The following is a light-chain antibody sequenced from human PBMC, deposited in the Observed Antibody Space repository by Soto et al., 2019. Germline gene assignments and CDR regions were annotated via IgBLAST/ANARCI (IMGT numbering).Light chain of an antibody. Sequence: EIVMTQSPATLSVSPGERATLSCRASQSVSNNLAWYQKKPGQAPRLLTYGASTRATGIPARFSGSGSGTEFTLTISSLQSEDFAFYYCQQYNNWWTFGQGTRVDIK. CDR3: QQYNNWWT. J-gene: IGKJ1*01. CDR2: GAS. V-gene: IGKV3-15*01. CDR1: QSVSNN.